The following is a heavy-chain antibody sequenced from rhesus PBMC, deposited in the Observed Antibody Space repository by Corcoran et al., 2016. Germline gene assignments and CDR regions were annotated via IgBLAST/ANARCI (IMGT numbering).Heavy chain of an antibody. J-gene: IGHJ6*01. D-gene: IGHD1-44*01. CDR2: ILGRGGST. Sequence: QVQLQESGPGLVKASETLPLTCAVSGASFSNTSSTCLRQAPGKGLEWIGRILGRGGSTSYNPSLKTRVTISIDTAKNQFSLNLNSVTAADTAVYYCARGLPWDGLQSWGQGVVVTVSS. CDR3: ARGLPWDGLQS. CDR1: GASFSNTS. V-gene: IGHV4S2*01.